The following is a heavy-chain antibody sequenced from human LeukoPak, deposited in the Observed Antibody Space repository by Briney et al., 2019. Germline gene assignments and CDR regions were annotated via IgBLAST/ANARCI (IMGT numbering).Heavy chain of an antibody. V-gene: IGHV3-48*03. J-gene: IGHJ3*02. CDR1: GFIFSSYE. CDR2: ISDIGTTQ. Sequence: PGGSLRLSCAASGFIFSSYELNWVRQAPGKGLEWVSYISDIGTTQHYADSVKGRFTISRDNAKNSLYLQMNSLTADDTAVYYCARDRWKVTAYDDALDIWGQGTMVIVSS. CDR3: ARDRWKVTAYDDALDI. D-gene: IGHD2-21*02.